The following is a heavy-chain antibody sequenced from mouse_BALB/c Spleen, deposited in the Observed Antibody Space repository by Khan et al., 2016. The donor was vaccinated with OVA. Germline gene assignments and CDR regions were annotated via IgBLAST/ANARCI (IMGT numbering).Heavy chain of an antibody. J-gene: IGHJ3*01. D-gene: IGHD2-14*01. CDR3: VRDGAYHRNDGWFAY. V-gene: IGHV1-4*01. CDR1: GYTFTSYT. CDR2: INPSNGNT. Sequence: VQLQESGAELARPGASVKMSCKASGYTFTSYTIHWIKERPGQGLEWIGYINPSNGNTNYNQNFKDKATLTPDKSSTTAYLQLSSLTSDDSAVYNCVRDGAYHRNDGWFAYWGQGTLVTVSA.